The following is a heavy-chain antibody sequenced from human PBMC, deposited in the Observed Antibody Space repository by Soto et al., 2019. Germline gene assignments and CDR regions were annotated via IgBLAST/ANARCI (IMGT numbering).Heavy chain of an antibody. J-gene: IGHJ4*02. Sequence: QVQLQQWGAGLLKPSETLSLTCAVYGGSFSGYYWRWIRQPPGKGLEWIGEINHSGSTNYNPSLKGRVTISVDTSKNQCFLKLSSVTAADTAVYYCARGRTYYDILTGYSKGYFDYWGQGTLVTVSS. CDR3: ARGRTYYDILTGYSKGYFDY. V-gene: IGHV4-34*01. CDR2: INHSGST. CDR1: GGSFSGYY. D-gene: IGHD3-9*01.